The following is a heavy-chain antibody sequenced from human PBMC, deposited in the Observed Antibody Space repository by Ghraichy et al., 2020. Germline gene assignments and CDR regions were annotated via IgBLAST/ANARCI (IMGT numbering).Heavy chain of an antibody. CDR3: ARDETVRDGGDYGGSIDY. J-gene: IGHJ4*02. D-gene: IGHD4-17*01. V-gene: IGHV7-4-1*02. CDR1: GYTFTSYA. Sequence: ASVKVSCKASGYTFTSYAMNWVRQAPGQGLEWMGWINTNTGNPTYAQGFTGRFVFSLDPSVSTAYLQISSLKAEDTAVYYCARDETVRDGGDYGGSIDYWRQGTLVTGSS. CDR2: INTNTGNP.